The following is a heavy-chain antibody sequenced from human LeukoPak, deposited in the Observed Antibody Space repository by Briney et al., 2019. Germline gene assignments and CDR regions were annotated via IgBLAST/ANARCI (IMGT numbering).Heavy chain of an antibody. CDR2: IIPIFGTA. V-gene: IGHV1-69*06. CDR1: GYTFTSYD. D-gene: IGHD1-26*01. J-gene: IGHJ3*02. Sequence: SVKVSCKASGYTFTSYDINWVRQATGQGLEWMGGIIPIFGTANYAQKFQGRVTITADKSTSTAYMELSSLRSEDTAVYYCATESYSGSYLYAFDIWGQGTMVTVSS. CDR3: ATESYSGSYLYAFDI.